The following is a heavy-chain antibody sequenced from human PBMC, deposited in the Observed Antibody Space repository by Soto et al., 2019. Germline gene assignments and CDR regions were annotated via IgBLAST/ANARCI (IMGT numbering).Heavy chain of an antibody. CDR1: GGSISSYY. CDR3: ARINTGSSWPDY. Sequence: QVQLQESGPGLVKPSETLSLTCTVSGGSISSYYWSWIRQPPGKGLEWIGYIYYSGSTNYNPSLKSRVTISVDTSKNQFSLKLSSVTAADTAVYYCARINTGSSWPDYWGQGTLVTVSS. D-gene: IGHD6-13*01. V-gene: IGHV4-59*01. J-gene: IGHJ4*02. CDR2: IYYSGST.